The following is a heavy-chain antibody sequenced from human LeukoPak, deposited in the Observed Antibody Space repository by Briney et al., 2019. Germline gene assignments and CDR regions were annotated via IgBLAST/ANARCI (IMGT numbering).Heavy chain of an antibody. Sequence: SETLSLTCTVSGGSISSYYWSWIRQPPGKGLEWIGEINHSGSTNYNPSLKSRVTISVDTSKNQFSLKLNSVTAADTAVYYCARVDYDSYFDYWGQGTLVTVSS. CDR1: GGSISSYY. CDR2: INHSGST. D-gene: IGHD3-22*01. V-gene: IGHV4-59*01. CDR3: ARVDYDSYFDY. J-gene: IGHJ4*02.